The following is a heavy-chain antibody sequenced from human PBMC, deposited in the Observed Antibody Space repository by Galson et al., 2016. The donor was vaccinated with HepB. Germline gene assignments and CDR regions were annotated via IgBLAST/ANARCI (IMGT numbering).Heavy chain of an antibody. CDR3: AHVELYDDSGFYQDSPHFDY. CDR2: IYWDDDK. J-gene: IGHJ4*02. D-gene: IGHD3-22*01. V-gene: IGHV2-5*02. CDR1: GFSLSSTGVA. Sequence: PALVKPTQTLTLTCTFSGFSLSSTGVAVGWIRQPPGKALEWLALIYWDDDKRYSPSLKSRLTITKDTSENQVVLTMTNMDPVDTATYYCAHVELYDDSGFYQDSPHFDYWGQGTLVTVSS.